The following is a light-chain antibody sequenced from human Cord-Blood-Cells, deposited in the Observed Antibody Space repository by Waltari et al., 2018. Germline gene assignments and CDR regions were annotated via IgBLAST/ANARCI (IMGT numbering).Light chain of an antibody. Sequence: QSALTQPASVSGSPGQSLTIPCTGTSNDVGMYNPASWYQQPPVKAPHLMIYEGSKRPSGVSNRFSGSKSGNTASLTISGLQAEDDADYYCCSYAGSSTYVFGTGTKVTVL. CDR2: EGS. J-gene: IGLJ1*01. CDR3: CSYAGSSTYV. V-gene: IGLV2-23*01. CDR1: SNDVGMYNP.